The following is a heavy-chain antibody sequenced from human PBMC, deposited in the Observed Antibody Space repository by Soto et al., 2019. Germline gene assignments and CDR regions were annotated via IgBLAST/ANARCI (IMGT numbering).Heavy chain of an antibody. CDR2: ISGTGYVT. Sequence: GGSLTLSCAASGFTFSNNSMNWVRQAPGKGLEWVSGISGTGYVTYYADSVEGRFTISRDSSNNTLSLQTNSLRGEDTALYYCAKPRQAQSHYYYGMDVWGQGTPVTVSS. D-gene: IGHD6-19*01. CDR3: AKPRQAQSHYYYGMDV. J-gene: IGHJ6*02. V-gene: IGHV3-23*01. CDR1: GFTFSNNS.